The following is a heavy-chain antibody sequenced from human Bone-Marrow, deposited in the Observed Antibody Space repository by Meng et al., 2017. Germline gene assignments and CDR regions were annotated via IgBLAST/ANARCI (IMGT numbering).Heavy chain of an antibody. CDR3: ARVGAQLFDY. CDR2: TYYRSKWYN. J-gene: IGHJ4*02. CDR1: RDSVASNSAA. Sequence: QVQLQEPLPGLGKPSQTPSLTCAITRDSVASNSAAWNWIRQSPSRGLEWLGRTYYRSKWYNDYAVSVKSRITINPDTSKNQFSLQLNSVTPEDTAVYYCARVGAQLFDYWGQGTLVTVSS. D-gene: IGHD1-26*01. V-gene: IGHV6-1*01.